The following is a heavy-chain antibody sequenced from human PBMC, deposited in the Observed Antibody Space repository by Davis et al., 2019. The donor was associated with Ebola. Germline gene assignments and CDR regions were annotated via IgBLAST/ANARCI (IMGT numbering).Heavy chain of an antibody. CDR1: GFTFNSFG. V-gene: IGHV3-64*01. J-gene: IGHJ4*02. D-gene: IGHD2-8*01. CDR2: ISSSGGST. CDR3: ARVRGTNVDY. Sequence: GGSLRLSCEASGFTFNSFGMHWVRQAPGKGLEYVSSISSSGGSTFYSNSVKGRFTISRDNSKNTLYLQMGGLRAEDMAVYYCARVRGTNVDYWGQGTLVTVSS.